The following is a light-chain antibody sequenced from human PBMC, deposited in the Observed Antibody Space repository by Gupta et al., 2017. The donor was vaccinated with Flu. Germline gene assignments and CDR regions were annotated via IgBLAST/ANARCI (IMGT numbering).Light chain of an antibody. Sequence: DIQMTQSPSTLSASVGDRVTITCRASQSISSWLAWYQQKPGKAPKLLIYKASRVESGVPSRFSGSGSGTEFTLTISSLQPDDFATYYCQHENSSSSTFGQGTKVEIK. CDR3: QHENSSSST. CDR2: KAS. J-gene: IGKJ1*01. V-gene: IGKV1-5*03. CDR1: QSISSW.